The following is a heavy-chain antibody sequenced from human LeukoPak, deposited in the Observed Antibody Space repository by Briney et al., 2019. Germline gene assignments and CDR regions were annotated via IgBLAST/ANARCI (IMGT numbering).Heavy chain of an antibody. CDR2: ISGSGGSI. Sequence: PGGSLRLSCAASGFTFSSYAMSWVRQAPGKGLEWVSAISGSGGSIYYADSVKGRFTISRDNSKNTLYLQMNSLRAEDTAVYYCAKDRMVGTGEYSFDYWGQGTLVTVSS. CDR1: GFTFSSYA. D-gene: IGHD1-26*01. J-gene: IGHJ4*02. V-gene: IGHV3-23*01. CDR3: AKDRMVGTGEYSFDY.